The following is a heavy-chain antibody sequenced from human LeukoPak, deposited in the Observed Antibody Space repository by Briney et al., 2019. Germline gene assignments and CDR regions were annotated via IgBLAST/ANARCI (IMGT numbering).Heavy chain of an antibody. V-gene: IGHV4-59*01. J-gene: IGHJ6*02. CDR1: GGSFSGYY. CDR3: GRFGGDYDMGV. CDR2: IHYSGRA. D-gene: IGHD3-16*01. Sequence: SETLSLTCTVSGGSFSGYYWSWVRQPPGKGLEWIGEIHYSGRADYNPSLKSRITISVVTSKNQMSLKLSSVTAADTAIYYCGRFGGDYDMGVWGQGTTVTVFS.